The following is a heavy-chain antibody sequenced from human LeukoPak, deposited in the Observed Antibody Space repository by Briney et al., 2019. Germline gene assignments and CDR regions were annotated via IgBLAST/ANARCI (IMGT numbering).Heavy chain of an antibody. CDR3: ARGLSDYDILTGYSWGFDY. J-gene: IGHJ4*02. V-gene: IGHV1-2*02. Sequence: ASVKVSSKASGYTFTGYYMHWVRQAPGQGLEWMGWINPNSGGTNYAQKFQGRVTMTRDTSISTAYMELSRLRSDDTAVYYCARGLSDYDILTGYSWGFDYWGQGTLVTVSS. D-gene: IGHD3-9*01. CDR1: GYTFTGYY. CDR2: INPNSGGT.